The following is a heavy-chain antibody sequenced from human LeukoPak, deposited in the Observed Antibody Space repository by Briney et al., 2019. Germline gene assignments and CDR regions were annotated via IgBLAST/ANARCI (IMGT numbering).Heavy chain of an antibody. CDR3: LRATLEWLPYSWFDP. V-gene: IGHV1-2*02. J-gene: IGHJ5*02. D-gene: IGHD3-3*01. CDR2: INPNSGGT. Sequence: GASVKVSCKASGYTFTGYYMHWVRQAPGQGLEWMGWINPNSGGTNYAQRFQGRVTMTRDTSISTAYMELSRLRSDDTAVYYCLRATLEWLPYSWFDPWAQGTLVTVSS. CDR1: GYTFTGYY.